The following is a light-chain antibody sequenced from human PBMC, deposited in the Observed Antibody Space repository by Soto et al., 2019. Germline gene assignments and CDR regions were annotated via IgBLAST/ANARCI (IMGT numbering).Light chain of an antibody. J-gene: IGLJ1*01. CDR2: EVS. CDR1: SSDIGVYNS. V-gene: IGLV2-14*01. CDR3: SPYVSGAIHV. Sequence: QSVLAQPASVSGSLGQSITISCTGTSSDIGVYNSVSWYQYHPGKVPRLLIFEVSDRPSGVSNRFSGSKSGNTASLTISGGQAEDEADYLCSPYVSGAIHVFGNGKKVTV.